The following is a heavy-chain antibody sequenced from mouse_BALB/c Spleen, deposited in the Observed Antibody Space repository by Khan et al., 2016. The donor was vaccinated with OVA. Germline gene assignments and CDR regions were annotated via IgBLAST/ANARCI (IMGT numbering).Heavy chain of an antibody. V-gene: IGHV1S81*02. D-gene: IGHD2-10*02. Sequence: QVQLQQSGAELVKPGASVKLSCKASGYTFSSYYMYWVKQRPGQGLEWIGEINPNNGGTNSNEKFKSKATLTVDRSSSTAYMQLSSLTFEDSAVSYCSRTGYGSFAYWGQGTLVTVAA. CDR1: GYTFSSYY. CDR3: SRTGYGSFAY. CDR2: INPNNGGT. J-gene: IGHJ3*01.